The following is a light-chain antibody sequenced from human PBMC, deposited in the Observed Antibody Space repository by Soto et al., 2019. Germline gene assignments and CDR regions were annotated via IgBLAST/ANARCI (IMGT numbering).Light chain of an antibody. J-gene: IGKJ1*01. CDR3: QQYNSYWGT. Sequence: DIQMTQSPSTLSASVGDRVTITCRASQSISSWLAWYQQKPGKAPKLLIYKASSLESGVPSRFSGSGSGTEFTLTISSLQPDGFATYYCQQYNSYWGTFGQGTKVEIK. CDR1: QSISSW. CDR2: KAS. V-gene: IGKV1-5*03.